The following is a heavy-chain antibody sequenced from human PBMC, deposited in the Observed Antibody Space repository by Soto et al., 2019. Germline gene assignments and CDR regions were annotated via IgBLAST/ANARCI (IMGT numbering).Heavy chain of an antibody. Sequence: QVQLVQSGAEVKKPGASVKVSCKASGYTFTSYGISWVRQAPGQGLEWMGWISAYNGNTNYAQKLQGRVTMTTDTSTSTAYMELRSLRSDDTAVYYCARGVAVRRPEDYYYYYGMDVWGQGTTVTVSS. CDR2: ISAYNGNT. V-gene: IGHV1-18*04. CDR3: ARGVAVRRPEDYYYYYGMDV. J-gene: IGHJ6*02. CDR1: GYTFTSYG. D-gene: IGHD6-19*01.